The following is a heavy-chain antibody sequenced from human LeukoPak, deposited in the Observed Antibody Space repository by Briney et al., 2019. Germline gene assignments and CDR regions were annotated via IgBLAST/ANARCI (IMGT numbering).Heavy chain of an antibody. V-gene: IGHV4-59*08. CDR1: GGSISSYY. J-gene: IGHJ4*02. CDR2: IYYSGST. D-gene: IGHD3-22*01. CDR3: ARQIYDSSGYQLDY. Sequence: SSETLSLTCTVSGGSISSYYWSWIRQPPGKGLEWIGYIYYSGSTNYNPSLKSRVTISVDTSKNQFSLKLSSVTAADTAVYYCARQIYDSSGYQLDYWGQGTLVTVSS.